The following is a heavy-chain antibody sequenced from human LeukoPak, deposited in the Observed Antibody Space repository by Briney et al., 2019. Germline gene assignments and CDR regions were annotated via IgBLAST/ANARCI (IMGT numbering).Heavy chain of an antibody. CDR1: GGSISSGSYY. Sequence: PSETLSLTCTVSGGSISSGSYYWTWIRQPAGKGLEWIGRLYSSGSTNYNPSLKSRVSISVDTSKNQFSLKLSSVTAADTAVYYCATEGGPDYYDRSGYYGVDYWGQGTLVTVSS. CDR3: ATEGGPDYYDRSGYYGVDY. V-gene: IGHV4-61*02. D-gene: IGHD3-22*01. CDR2: LYSSGST. J-gene: IGHJ4*02.